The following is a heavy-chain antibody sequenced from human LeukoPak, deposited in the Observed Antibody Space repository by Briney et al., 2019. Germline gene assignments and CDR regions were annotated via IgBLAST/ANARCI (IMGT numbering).Heavy chain of an antibody. CDR1: GYTFTNYG. CDR3: ARRVGYSGYDWGMYYYYYMDV. Sequence: ASVKVSCKASGYTFTNYGISWVRQAPGQGLEWMGWISTYNGNTNYAQKLQGRVTMTIDTSTSTAYMELRSLRSDDTAVYYCARRVGYSGYDWGMYYYYYMDVWGKGTTVTISS. CDR2: ISTYNGNT. V-gene: IGHV1-18*01. D-gene: IGHD5-12*01. J-gene: IGHJ6*03.